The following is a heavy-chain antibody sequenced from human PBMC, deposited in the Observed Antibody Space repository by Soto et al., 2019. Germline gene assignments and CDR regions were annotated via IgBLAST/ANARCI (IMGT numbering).Heavy chain of an antibody. CDR1: GFTFSSYA. CDR2: ISGSGGST. CDR3: AKVGYDSSRYYLYYFDY. J-gene: IGHJ4*02. Sequence: GGSLRLSCAASGFTFSSYAMSWVRQAPGKGLEWVSAISGSGGSTYYADSVKGRFTISRDNSKNTLYLQMNSLRAEDTAVYYCAKVGYDSSRYYLYYFDYWGQAPLVTVSS. D-gene: IGHD3-22*01. V-gene: IGHV3-23*01.